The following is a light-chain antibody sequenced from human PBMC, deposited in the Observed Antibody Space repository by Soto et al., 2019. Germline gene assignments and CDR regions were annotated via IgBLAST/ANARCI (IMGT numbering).Light chain of an antibody. V-gene: IGLV7-46*01. J-gene: IGLJ3*02. CDR2: ETS. CDR1: TGDVTSGHF. CDR3: LLSFNGPRV. Sequence: QAVVTQEASLTVSPGETVTLTCGSSTGDVTSGHFPYWFQLKPGQVPRTLIYETSKTHSWTPARFSGSLLGGKAALTLSGAQPADEADYYCLLSFNGPRVFGGGTKLTVL.